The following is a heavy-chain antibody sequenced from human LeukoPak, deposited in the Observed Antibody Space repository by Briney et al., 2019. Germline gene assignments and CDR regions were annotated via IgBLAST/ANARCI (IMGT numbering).Heavy chain of an antibody. V-gene: IGHV1-2*02. Sequence: ASVTVSCTSSGSTFTYNHMHWVRQAPGQGLEWMGRVDPKSGGTIYAQNFQGRVAMTSDTSTSTASMEVSSLKSDDTAVYYCATETWYFASWGQGTLVTVSS. CDR3: ATETWYFAS. CDR1: GSTFTYNH. D-gene: IGHD1-14*01. J-gene: IGHJ4*02. CDR2: VDPKSGGT.